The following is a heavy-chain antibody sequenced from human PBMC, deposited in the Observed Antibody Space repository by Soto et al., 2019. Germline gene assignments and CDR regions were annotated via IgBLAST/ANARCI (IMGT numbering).Heavy chain of an antibody. J-gene: IGHJ6*02. CDR2: MNPNSGNT. CDR1: GYTFTSYD. V-gene: IGHV1-8*01. CDR3: ARVGVPYDILTYYYYYYGMDV. D-gene: IGHD3-9*01. Sequence: ASVKLSCKACGYTFTSYDINWVRQATRQGLEWMGWMNPNSGNTGYAQKFQGRVTMTRNTSISTAYMELSSLRSEDTAVYYCARVGVPYDILTYYYYYYGMDVWGQGTTVTVSS.